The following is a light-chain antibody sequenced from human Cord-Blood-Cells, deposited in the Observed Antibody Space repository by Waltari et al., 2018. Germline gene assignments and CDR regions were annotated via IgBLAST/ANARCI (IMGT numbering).Light chain of an antibody. CDR1: SSDVGSYNL. J-gene: IGLJ2*01. CDR2: EGS. Sequence: QSALTQPASVSGSPGQSITISCTGTSSDVGSYNLVSWYQQNPGKAPNLMIYEGSKRPSGVSNRFSGSKSGNTASLTISGLQAEDEADYYCCSYAGSSTFEVFGGGTKLTVL. CDR3: CSYAGSSTFEV. V-gene: IGLV2-23*03.